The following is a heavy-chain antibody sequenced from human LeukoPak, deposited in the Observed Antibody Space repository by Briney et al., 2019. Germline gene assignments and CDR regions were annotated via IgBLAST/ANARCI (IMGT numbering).Heavy chain of an antibody. CDR2: INHSGST. J-gene: IGHJ4*02. V-gene: IGHV4-34*01. CDR1: GGSFSGYY. Sequence: SETLSLTCAVYGGSFSGYYGRWIRQPPGEGLEWLGEINHSGSTNYNPSLKSLVTLSVDTAKNQFSQKLSSVTAADTAVYYCARAPDYYDSSGYYYFDYWGQGTLVTASS. D-gene: IGHD3-22*01. CDR3: ARAPDYYDSSGYYYFDY.